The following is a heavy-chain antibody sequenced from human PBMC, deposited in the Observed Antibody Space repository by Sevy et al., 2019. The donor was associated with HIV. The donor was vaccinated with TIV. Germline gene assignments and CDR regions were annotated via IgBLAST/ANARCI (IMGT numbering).Heavy chain of an antibody. CDR3: ARATSLGYYY. CDR2: ISGSGGST. J-gene: IGHJ4*02. D-gene: IGHD3-22*01. V-gene: IGHV3-23*01. Sequence: GGSLRLSCAASGFTFSNYAMTWVRQAPGKGLEWVSGISGSGGSTYYADSVKGRFTISIDNSKNTLYLQMDSLRAEDTAVYYCARATSLGYYYWGRGTLVTVSS. CDR1: GFTFSNYA.